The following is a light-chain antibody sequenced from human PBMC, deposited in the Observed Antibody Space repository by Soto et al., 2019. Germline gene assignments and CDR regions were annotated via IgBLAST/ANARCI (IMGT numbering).Light chain of an antibody. CDR3: QQYATSPIT. J-gene: IGKJ5*01. V-gene: IGKV3-20*01. CDR2: GAS. Sequence: NGLRQCPGTVCLSXGERATLPCRPSRSVGRNDLPWSQLKSGQAPRLXXYGASSRADGIPHRLSGSGSGTDFTRPISRLEPDDFAVYYGQQYATSPITFGQGTRLDI. CDR1: RSVGRND.